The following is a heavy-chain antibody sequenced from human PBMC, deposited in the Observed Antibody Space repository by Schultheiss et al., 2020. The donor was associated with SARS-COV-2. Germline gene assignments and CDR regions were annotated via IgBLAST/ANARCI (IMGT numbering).Heavy chain of an antibody. Sequence: GESLKISCAASGFTFSSYAMHWVRQAPGKGLEWVAVISYDGSNKYYADSVKGRFTISRDNSKNTLYLQMNSLRAEDTAVYYCAKAYCSSTSCYTGHFDYWGQGTLVTVSS. V-gene: IGHV3-30-3*01. D-gene: IGHD2-2*01. CDR1: GFTFSSYA. J-gene: IGHJ4*02. CDR2: ISYDGSNK. CDR3: AKAYCSSTSCYTGHFDY.